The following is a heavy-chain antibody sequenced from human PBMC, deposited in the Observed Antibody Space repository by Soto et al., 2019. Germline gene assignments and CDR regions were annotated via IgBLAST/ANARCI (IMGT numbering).Heavy chain of an antibody. Sequence: GGSVRLSCAASGFTFASHTMNWVRQAPGKGLEWVSGIGSGIDGTYYADSVAGRFIISRDDSNNRLFLQMNSLRADDTAIYYCAKKPDYGDYLLAVWCQGTTVTVSS. J-gene: IGHJ6*02. CDR3: AKKPDYGDYLLAV. CDR1: GFTFASHT. V-gene: IGHV3-23*01. D-gene: IGHD4-17*01. CDR2: IGSGIDGT.